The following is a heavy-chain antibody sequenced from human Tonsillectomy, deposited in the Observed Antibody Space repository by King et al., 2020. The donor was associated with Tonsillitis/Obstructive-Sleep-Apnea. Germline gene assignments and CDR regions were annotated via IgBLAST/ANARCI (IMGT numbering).Heavy chain of an antibody. V-gene: IGHV3-30*18. J-gene: IGHJ4*02. CDR1: GFTFSNYG. Sequence: VQLVESGGGVVQPGRSLRLSCAASGFTFSNYGIHWVRQAPGKGLEWVAVISYDGGFKYYADSVKGRFTISRDNSKNTLYLQMNRLRAEDTAVYYCAKGSGGSYFQGGDYFGNWGQGTLVTVSS. D-gene: IGHD1-26*01. CDR2: ISYDGGFK. CDR3: AKGSGGSYFQGGDYFGN.